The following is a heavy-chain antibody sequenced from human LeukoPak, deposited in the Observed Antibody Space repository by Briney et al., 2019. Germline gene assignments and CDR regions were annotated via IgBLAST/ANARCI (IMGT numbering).Heavy chain of an antibody. D-gene: IGHD5-18*01. CDR2: IYYSGST. J-gene: IGHJ4*02. V-gene: IGHV4-39*01. CDR3: ARARVTYSYGFSY. CDR1: GGSISSSSYY. Sequence: PSETLSLTCTVSGGSISSSSYYWGWIRQPPGKGLEWIGNIYYSGSTYYRPSLKSRVTISVDTSKNQFSLKLNSVTAADTAVYYCARARVTYSYGFSYWGQGTLVTVSS.